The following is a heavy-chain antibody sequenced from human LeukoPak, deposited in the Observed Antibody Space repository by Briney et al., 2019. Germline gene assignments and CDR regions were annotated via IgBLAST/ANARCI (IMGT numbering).Heavy chain of an antibody. CDR2: IYTSGST. V-gene: IGHV4-4*07. Sequence: SETPSLTCTVSGGSISSYYWSWIRQPAGKGLEWIGRIYTSGSTNYNPSLKSRVTMSVDTSKNQFSLKLSSVTAVDTAVYYCARDCLVVVPAAILNWFDPWGQGTLVTVSS. CDR3: ARDCLVVVPAAILNWFDP. J-gene: IGHJ5*02. CDR1: GGSISSYY. D-gene: IGHD2-2*01.